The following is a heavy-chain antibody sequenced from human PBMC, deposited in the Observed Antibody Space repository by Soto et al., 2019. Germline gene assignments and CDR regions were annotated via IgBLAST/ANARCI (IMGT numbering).Heavy chain of an antibody. CDR1: GFTFSSFA. CDR3: AKGQFNFYYDSSGYYWGFDY. Sequence: DVQLLESGGGLVQPGGSLRLSCAASGFTFSSFAMSWVRQAPGKGLEWVSSLSGTGGSTYYADSVKGRFTVSRDNSKNTVYLQMSSLRAEDTAVYYCAKGQFNFYYDSSGYYWGFDYWGQGTLVTVSS. D-gene: IGHD3-22*01. CDR2: LSGTGGST. J-gene: IGHJ4*02. V-gene: IGHV3-23*01.